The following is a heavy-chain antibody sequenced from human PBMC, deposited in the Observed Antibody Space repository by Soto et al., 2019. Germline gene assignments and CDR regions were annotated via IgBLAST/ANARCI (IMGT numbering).Heavy chain of an antibody. J-gene: IGHJ4*02. CDR2: FDPEDGET. D-gene: IGHD1-1*01. CDR1: GHTLTELS. V-gene: IGHV1-24*01. Sequence: QVQLVQSGAEVRKPGASVKVSCKVSGHTLTELSMHWVRQAPGKGLEWMGGFDPEDGETISAQKFQGRVTVTEDTSTDSTCLELSSLRSEDTAVYYCAAGGTRWLHSPFDYWGQGTLVTISS. CDR3: AAGGTRWLHSPFDY.